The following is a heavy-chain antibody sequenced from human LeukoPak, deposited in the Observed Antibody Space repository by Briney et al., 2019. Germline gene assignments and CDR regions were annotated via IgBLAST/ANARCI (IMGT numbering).Heavy chain of an antibody. D-gene: IGHD3-10*01. J-gene: IGHJ4*02. CDR3: LSVGGDY. Sequence: SETLSLTCAVSGYSISSGHYWGWIRQPPGKGLEWIGSIYHSGSTYYNPSLKSRVTISVDTSKNQFSLKLSSVTAADTAVYYCLSVGGDYWGQGTLVTVSS. V-gene: IGHV4-38-2*01. CDR1: GYSISSGHY. CDR2: IYHSGST.